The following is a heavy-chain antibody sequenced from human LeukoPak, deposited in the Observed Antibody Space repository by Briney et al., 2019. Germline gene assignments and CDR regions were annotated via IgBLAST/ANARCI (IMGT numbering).Heavy chain of an antibody. V-gene: IGHV3-23*01. Sequence: GVSLRLSCEGSGFIFRSFAMNWVRQVPGKGLEWVSSISGNGRDTYYADSVKGRFTISRDSPKNTLYLQMNSLLTDDTAVYYCTKDQEVATIGGYFDSWGQGALVTVSS. D-gene: IGHD5-24*01. CDR2: ISGNGRDT. J-gene: IGHJ4*03. CDR3: TKDQEVATIGGYFDS. CDR1: GFIFRSFA.